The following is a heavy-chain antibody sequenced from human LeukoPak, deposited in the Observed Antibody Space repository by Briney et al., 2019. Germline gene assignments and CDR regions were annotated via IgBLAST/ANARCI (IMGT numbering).Heavy chain of an antibody. V-gene: IGHV3-30*18. Sequence: GGSLRLSCAASGFTFSSYGMHWVRQAPGKGLEWVAVMSYDGSNKYYADSVKGRFTISRDNSKNTLYLQMNSLRAEDTAVYYCAKAVEMATINYFDYWGQGTLVAVSS. D-gene: IGHD5-24*01. CDR2: MSYDGSNK. CDR1: GFTFSSYG. J-gene: IGHJ4*02. CDR3: AKAVEMATINYFDY.